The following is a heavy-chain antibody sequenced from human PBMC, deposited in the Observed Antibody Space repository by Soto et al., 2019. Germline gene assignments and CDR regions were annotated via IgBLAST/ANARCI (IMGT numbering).Heavy chain of an antibody. Sequence: QVQLVQSGAEVKKPGASVKVSCKASGYTFSSYGIIWVRQAPGQGLEWMGWISVYKGDTNYAQKFQGRVTMTTDAATRPASRELRSLRSDDTAGYYCAKRHVRCGLTDWLVPFDYWGQGTLVTVSS. CDR2: ISVYKGDT. J-gene: IGHJ4*02. D-gene: IGHD6-19*01. V-gene: IGHV1-18*04. CDR3: AKRHVRCGLTDWLVPFDY. CDR1: GYTFSSYG.